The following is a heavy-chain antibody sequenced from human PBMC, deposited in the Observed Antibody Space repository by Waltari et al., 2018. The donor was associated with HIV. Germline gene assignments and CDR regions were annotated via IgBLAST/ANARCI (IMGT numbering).Heavy chain of an antibody. J-gene: IGHJ5*02. CDR3: ARVGVIAGGASDP. D-gene: IGHD1-26*01. CDR1: GYTFTVYY. V-gene: IGHV1-2*02. CDR2: INPNSGGT. Sequence: QVQLVQSGAEVKKPGASVKVSCKASGYTFTVYYRPWVRQAPGQGLEWMGWINPNSGGTNYAQKFQGRVTMTRDTSISTAYMELSRLRSDDTAVYYCARVGVIAGGASDPWGQGTLVTVSS.